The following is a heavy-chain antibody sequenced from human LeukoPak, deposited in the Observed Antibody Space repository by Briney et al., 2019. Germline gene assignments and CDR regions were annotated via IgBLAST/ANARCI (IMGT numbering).Heavy chain of an antibody. CDR3: ARGGWIQLWTDYFDY. CDR2: INHSGST. D-gene: IGHD5-18*01. CDR1: AGSFSSYY. J-gene: IGHJ4*02. V-gene: IGHV4-34*01. Sequence: PSETLSLTCAVYAGSFSSYYWSWIRQPPGKGLEWIGEINHSGSTNYNPSLKSRVTISVDTSKNQFSLKLSSVTAADTAVYYCARGGWIQLWTDYFDYWGQGTLVTVSS.